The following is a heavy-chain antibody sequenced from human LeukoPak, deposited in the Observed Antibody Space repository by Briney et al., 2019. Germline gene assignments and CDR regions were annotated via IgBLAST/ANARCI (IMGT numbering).Heavy chain of an antibody. CDR1: GGSISSYY. V-gene: IGHV4-59*01. Sequence: SETLSPTCTVSGGSISSYYWSWIRQPPGKGLEWIGYIYYSGSTNYNPSLKSRVTISVDTSKNQFSLKLSSVTAADTAVYYCARDVSHNWFDPWGQGTLVTVSS. J-gene: IGHJ5*02. CDR2: IYYSGST. CDR3: ARDVSHNWFDP.